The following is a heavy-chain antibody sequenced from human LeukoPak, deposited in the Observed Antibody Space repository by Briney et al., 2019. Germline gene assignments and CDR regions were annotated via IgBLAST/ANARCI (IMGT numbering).Heavy chain of an antibody. J-gene: IGHJ4*02. Sequence: SSETLSLTCTVSGGSIRSSSYYWGWIRQPPGKGLEWIGNIYYSGSTNYNPSLKSRVTISVDTSRNQFSLKLSSVTAADTAVYYCARHGRRDYYDSSGYQIAYYFDYWGQGTLVTVSS. CDR3: ARHGRRDYYDSSGYQIAYYFDY. D-gene: IGHD3-22*01. CDR1: GGSIRSSSYY. CDR2: IYYSGST. V-gene: IGHV4-39*01.